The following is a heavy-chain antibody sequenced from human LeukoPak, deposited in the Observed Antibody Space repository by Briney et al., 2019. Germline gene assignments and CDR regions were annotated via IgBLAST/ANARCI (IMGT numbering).Heavy chain of an antibody. V-gene: IGHV3-23*01. D-gene: IGHD6-19*01. Sequence: GGSLRLSCAVSGFTFSSYSMHWVRQAPGKGLEWVSAISGSGGSTYYADSVKGRFTISRDNSKNTLYLQMNSLRAEDTAVYYCAKVAALGAVADLDYWGQGTLVTVSS. CDR2: ISGSGGST. CDR1: GFTFSSYS. J-gene: IGHJ4*02. CDR3: AKVAALGAVADLDY.